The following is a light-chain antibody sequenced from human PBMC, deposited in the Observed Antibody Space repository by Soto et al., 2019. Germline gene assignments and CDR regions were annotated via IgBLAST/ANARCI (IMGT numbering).Light chain of an antibody. V-gene: IGKV2-28*01. CDR2: LGS. CDR3: MQPVQSWT. CDR1: QSLLHSNGYNF. Sequence: DIVMTQSPLSLPVTPGDTASISCRSSQSLLHSNGYNFLDWYLQKPGQSPQLLIYLGSNRASGVPDRFSVSVSGTDFTLKIRRVEAEDVGVYYCMQPVQSWTCGQGPKVELK. J-gene: IGKJ1*01.